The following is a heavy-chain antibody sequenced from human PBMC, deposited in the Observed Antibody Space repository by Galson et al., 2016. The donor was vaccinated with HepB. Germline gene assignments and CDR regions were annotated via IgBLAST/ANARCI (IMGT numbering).Heavy chain of an antibody. Sequence: SLRLSCVVSGITFSSYVLHWVRQAPGMGLEWVAAISSDGTNKYYTDSVKGRFIISRDNSRSTLYLQMSSLRPEDTAIYYCAKVDYDILTGPLDHWGQGTLVTVSS. D-gene: IGHD3-9*01. V-gene: IGHV3-30*18. J-gene: IGHJ4*02. CDR3: AKVDYDILTGPLDH. CDR1: GITFSSYV. CDR2: ISSDGTNK.